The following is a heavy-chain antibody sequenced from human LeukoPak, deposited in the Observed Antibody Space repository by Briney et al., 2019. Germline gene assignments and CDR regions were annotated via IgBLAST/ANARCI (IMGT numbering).Heavy chain of an antibody. D-gene: IGHD3-3*01. V-gene: IGHV4-59*01. CDR3: ASTYYDFWSGYPKYGMDV. Sequence: SETLSLTCTVSGGSISSYDWSWIRQPPGKGLEWIGDIYYSGSTNYNPSLKSRVTISVDTSKNQFSLKLSSVTAADTAVYYCASTYYDFWSGYPKYGMDVWGQGTTVTVSS. CDR2: IYYSGST. J-gene: IGHJ6*02. CDR1: GGSISSYD.